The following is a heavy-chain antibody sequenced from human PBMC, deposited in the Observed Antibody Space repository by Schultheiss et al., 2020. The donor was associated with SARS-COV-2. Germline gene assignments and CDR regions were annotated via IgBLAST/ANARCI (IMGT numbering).Heavy chain of an antibody. CDR2: IYYSGST. D-gene: IGHD3-22*01. Sequence: SQTLSLTCTVSGGSISSGSYYWGWIRQPPGKGLEWIGSIYYSGSTYYNPSLKSRVTISVDTSKNQFSLKLSSVTAADTAVYFCARDRIYYYDSTGYFFEGDWGQGTLVTVSS. CDR3: ARDRIYYYDSTGYFFEGD. CDR1: GGSISSGSYY. J-gene: IGHJ4*02. V-gene: IGHV4-39*02.